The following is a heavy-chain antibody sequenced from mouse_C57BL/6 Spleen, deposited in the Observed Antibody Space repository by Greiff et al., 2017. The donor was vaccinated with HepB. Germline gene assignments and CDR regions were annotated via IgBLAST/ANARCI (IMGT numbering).Heavy chain of an antibody. J-gene: IGHJ3*01. CDR2: IDPSDSYT. CDR3: ARAGYGSSFFAY. V-gene: IGHV1-69*01. CDR1: GYTFTSYW. Sequence: QVQLQQPGAELVMPGASVKLSCKASGYTFTSYWMHWVKQRPGQGLEWIGEIDPSDSYTNYNQKFKGKSTLTVDKSSRTAYMQLSSLTSEDSAVYYCARAGYGSSFFAYWGQGTLVTVSA. D-gene: IGHD1-1*01.